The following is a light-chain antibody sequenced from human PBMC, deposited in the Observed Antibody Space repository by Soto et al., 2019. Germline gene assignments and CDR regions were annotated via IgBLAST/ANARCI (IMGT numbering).Light chain of an antibody. CDR1: SSNIGNNY. Sequence: QSVLTQPLSVSAAPGQKVTISCSGSSSNIGNNYVSWYQQLPGTAPKLLIYDNNKRPSGIPDRFSGSKSGTSATLGITGLQTGDEADCYCGTWDGSLSAVVFGGGTKLTVL. CDR3: GTWDGSLSAVV. CDR2: DNN. V-gene: IGLV1-51*01. J-gene: IGLJ2*01.